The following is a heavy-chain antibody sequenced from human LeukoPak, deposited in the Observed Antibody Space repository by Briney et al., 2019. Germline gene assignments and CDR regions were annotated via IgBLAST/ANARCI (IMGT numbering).Heavy chain of an antibody. J-gene: IGHJ4*02. CDR3: VRSLATSGMY. D-gene: IGHD6-13*01. CDR2: TPYSGDT. V-gene: IGHV4-39*01. Sequence: SETLSLTCPVSGDSISSSNYYWGWIRQPPGKGLEWIGSTPYSGDTVYNPSLKSRIIISVDTSKNQFSLKLTSVTAADTAVYYCVRSLATSGMYWGQGTLVTVSS. CDR1: GDSISSSNYY.